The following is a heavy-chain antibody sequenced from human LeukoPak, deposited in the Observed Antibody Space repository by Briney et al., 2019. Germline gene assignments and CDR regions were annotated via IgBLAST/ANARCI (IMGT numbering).Heavy chain of an antibody. CDR3: AKDVDPFGSGSYVEGFDY. CDR1: GFTFGSYP. V-gene: IGHV3-30*04. Sequence: GGSLRLSCPASGFTFGSYPMHWARQAPGKGLEWVAVISYDGSNKYYADSVKGRFTISRDNSKNTLYLQMNSLRAEDTAVYYCAKDVDPFGSGSYVEGFDYWGQGTLVTVSS. D-gene: IGHD3-10*01. CDR2: ISYDGSNK. J-gene: IGHJ4*02.